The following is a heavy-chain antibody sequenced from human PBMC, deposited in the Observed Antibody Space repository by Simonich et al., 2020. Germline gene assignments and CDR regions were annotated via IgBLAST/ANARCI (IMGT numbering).Heavy chain of an antibody. CDR1: GFTFSSYW. D-gene: IGHD7-27*01. J-gene: IGHJ6*03. V-gene: IGHV3-7*01. CDR3: ARDGLGTAYYYYMDV. CDR2: IKKDGSEK. Sequence: EVQLVESGGGLVQPGGSLRLSCAASGFTFSSYWRSWVGQAPGKGLEWVANIKKDGSEKYYVDSVKGRFTISRDHAKHSLSLQMNSLRAEDTAVYYCARDGLGTAYYYYMDVWGKGTTVTVSS.